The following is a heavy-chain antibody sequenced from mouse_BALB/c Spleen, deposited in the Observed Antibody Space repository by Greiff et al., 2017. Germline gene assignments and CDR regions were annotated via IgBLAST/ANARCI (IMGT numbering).Heavy chain of an antibody. CDR1: GFTFSDYY. Sequence: EVMLVESGGGLVKPGGSLKLSCAASGFTFSDYYMYWVRQTPEKRLEWVATISDGGSYTYYPDSVKGRFTISRDNAKNNLYLQMSSLKSEDTAMYYCARDYGNYGGNYAMDYWGQGTSVTVSS. V-gene: IGHV5-4*02. J-gene: IGHJ4*01. CDR2: ISDGGSYT. D-gene: IGHD2-1*01. CDR3: ARDYGNYGGNYAMDY.